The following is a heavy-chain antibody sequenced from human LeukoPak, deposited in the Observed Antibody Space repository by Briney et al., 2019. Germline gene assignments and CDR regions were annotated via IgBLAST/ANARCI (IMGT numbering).Heavy chain of an antibody. CDR1: GFTFSSYA. CDR2: ISYDGSNK. D-gene: IGHD6-19*01. CDR3: ARDVQYYKSSGWYEGYFDY. Sequence: QPGRSLRLSCAASGFTFSSYAMHWVRQAPGKGLEWVAVISYDGSNKYYADSVKGRFTISRDNSKNMLYLQMNSLRAEDTAVYYCARDVQYYKSSGWYEGYFDYWGQGTLVTVSS. V-gene: IGHV3-30-3*01. J-gene: IGHJ4*02.